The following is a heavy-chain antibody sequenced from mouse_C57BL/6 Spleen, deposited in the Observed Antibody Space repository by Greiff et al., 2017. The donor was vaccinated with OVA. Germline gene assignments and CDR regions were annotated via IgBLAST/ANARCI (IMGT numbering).Heavy chain of an antibody. V-gene: IGHV5-4*03. Sequence: EVKVVESGGGLVKPGGSLKLSCAASGFTFSSYAMSWVRQTPEKRLEWVATISDGGSYTYYPDNVKGRFTISRDNAKNNLYLQMSHLKSEDTAMYYCARVIDGYSYYFDYWGQGTTLTVSS. J-gene: IGHJ2*01. CDR2: ISDGGSYT. D-gene: IGHD2-3*01. CDR3: ARVIDGYSYYFDY. CDR1: GFTFSSYA.